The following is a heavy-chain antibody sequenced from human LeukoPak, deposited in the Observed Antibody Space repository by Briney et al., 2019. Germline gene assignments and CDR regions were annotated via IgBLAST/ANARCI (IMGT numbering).Heavy chain of an antibody. Sequence: SVKVSCKASGCTFSSYAISWLRQAPGQGLEWMGRIIPIFGTADYAQKFQGRVTITTDESTSTAYMELSSLRSEDTAVYYCARESQDTAMGDYFDYWGQGTLVTVSS. D-gene: IGHD5-18*01. V-gene: IGHV1-69*05. CDR3: ARESQDTAMGDYFDY. CDR2: IIPIFGTA. CDR1: GCTFSSYA. J-gene: IGHJ4*02.